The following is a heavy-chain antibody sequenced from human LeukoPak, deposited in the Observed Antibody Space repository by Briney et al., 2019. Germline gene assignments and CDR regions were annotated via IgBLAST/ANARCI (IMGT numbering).Heavy chain of an antibody. D-gene: IGHD2-21*01. CDR2: IKAKAHGGTI. CDR1: GFTFINAW. V-gene: IGHV3-15*01. CDR3: TTVWS. J-gene: IGHJ5*02. Sequence: GGSLRLSCAASGFTFINAWMAWVRQAPGKGLEWVGRIKAKAHGGTIEYAAPVKGRFTISRDDSKNTLYLQMNSLKNEDTGMYYCTTVWSWGQGTLVTVSS.